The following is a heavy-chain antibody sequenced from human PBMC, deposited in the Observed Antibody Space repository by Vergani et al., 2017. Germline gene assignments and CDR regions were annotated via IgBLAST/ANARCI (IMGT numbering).Heavy chain of an antibody. V-gene: IGHV1-69*01. D-gene: IGHD3-22*01. CDR1: GGTFSSYA. Sequence: QVQLVQSGAEVKKPGSSVKVSCKASGGTFSSYAISWVRQAPGQGLEWMGGIIPIFGTANYAQKFQGRVTIPADESTSSAYMALSSLRAEATAVYYCASGDDNDDRSGYAGVYWGQGTLVTVSS. CDR3: ASGDDNDDRSGYAGVY. J-gene: IGHJ4*02. CDR2: IIPIFGTA.